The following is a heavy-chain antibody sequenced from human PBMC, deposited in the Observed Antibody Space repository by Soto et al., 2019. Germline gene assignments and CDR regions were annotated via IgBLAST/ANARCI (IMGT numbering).Heavy chain of an antibody. CDR2: INTYNGNT. CDR3: ARAWLVAGVDY. CDR1: GYTFTNYG. J-gene: IGHJ4*02. V-gene: IGHV1-18*01. Sequence: QVQLVQSGAEVKKPGASVKVSCKSSGYTFTNYGITWVRQAPGQGLEWMGWINTYNGNTNYAQKLQGRVSLTTDTSTSTADMELRSLRSDDTAVYYCARAWLVAGVDYWGQGALVTVSS. D-gene: IGHD6-19*01.